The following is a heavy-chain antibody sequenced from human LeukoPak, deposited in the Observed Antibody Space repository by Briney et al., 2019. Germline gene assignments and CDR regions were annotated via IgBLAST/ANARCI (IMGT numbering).Heavy chain of an antibody. J-gene: IGHJ4*02. Sequence: GGSLRLSCAASGFTFKSYAMTWVRQAPGKGLEWVSAISGSGDSTYYADSVKGRFTISRDNSKNTLYLQMNSLRAEDTAVYYCANFGCSSTSCLDYWGQGTLVTVSS. CDR1: GFTFKSYA. CDR3: ANFGCSSTSCLDY. CDR2: ISGSGDST. V-gene: IGHV3-23*01. D-gene: IGHD2-2*01.